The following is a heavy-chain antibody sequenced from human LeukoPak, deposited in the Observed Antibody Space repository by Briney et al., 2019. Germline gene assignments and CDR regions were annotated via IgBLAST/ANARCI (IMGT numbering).Heavy chain of an antibody. CDR3: ARRTDDDNYLDY. V-gene: IGHV6-1*01. Sequence: SQTVSLTCAISGDSVSSNSATWNWIRQSPSRGLEWLGRTYYRSKWYNDYAVSVKSRITINPDTSKNQFSLQLNSVTPEDTAVYYCARRTDDDNYLDYWGQGTLVTVSS. D-gene: IGHD1-1*01. J-gene: IGHJ4*02. CDR2: TYYRSKWYN. CDR1: GDSVSSNSAT.